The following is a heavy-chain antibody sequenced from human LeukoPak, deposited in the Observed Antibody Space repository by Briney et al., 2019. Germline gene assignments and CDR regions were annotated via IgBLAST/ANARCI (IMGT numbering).Heavy chain of an antibody. D-gene: IGHD3-22*01. J-gene: IGHJ4*02. CDR1: GFTFSTYW. CDR2: IKHDGSKK. Sequence: GGSLRLSCAASGFTFSTYWMSWVRQAPGKGLEWVANIKHDGSKKYHVDSVEGRFTISRDNANNSLYLQMNSLRAEDTAVYYCARSARADLSDYYPVDYWGQGTLVTVSS. CDR3: ARSARADLSDYYPVDY. V-gene: IGHV3-7*01.